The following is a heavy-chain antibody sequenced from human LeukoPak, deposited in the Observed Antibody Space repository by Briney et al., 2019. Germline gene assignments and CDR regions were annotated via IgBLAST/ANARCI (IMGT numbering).Heavy chain of an antibody. CDR1: GGSINSGDYY. D-gene: IGHD6-19*01. Sequence: KTSETLSLTCTVSGGSINSGDYYWSWIRQPPGKGLEWIGYIFYSGNTYYNPSLKSRVTISVDTSKNQFSLKLSSVTAADTAVYYCARLDSSGYDYWGQGTLVTVSS. J-gene: IGHJ4*02. V-gene: IGHV4-30-4*08. CDR2: IFYSGNT. CDR3: ARLDSSGYDY.